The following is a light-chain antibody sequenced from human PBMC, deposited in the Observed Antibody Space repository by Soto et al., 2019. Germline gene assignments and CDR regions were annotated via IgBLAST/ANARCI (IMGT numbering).Light chain of an antibody. CDR2: DAS. J-gene: IGKJ5*01. V-gene: IGKV3-11*01. CDR1: QSVSSY. Sequence: ESVLIHAPPTLSLYPNGRAPLCGRASQSVSSYLAWYQQKPGQAPRLLIYDASNRATGIPARFSGSGSGTDFTLTISCLEPEDFAVYYCQQRSNWAFTFGQGTRLENK. CDR3: QQRSNWAFT.